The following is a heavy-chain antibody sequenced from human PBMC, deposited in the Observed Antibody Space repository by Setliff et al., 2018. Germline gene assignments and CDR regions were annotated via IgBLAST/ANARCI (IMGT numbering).Heavy chain of an antibody. Sequence: ESGPTLVNPTQTLTLTCTFSGFSLSTSGVGVGWIRQPPGKGLEWIGSIYYSGSTYYNPSLKSRVTISVDTSKNQFSLKLSSVTAADTAVYYCARRRGIDDYWGQGTLVTVSS. CDR3: ARRRGIDDY. CDR2: IYYSGST. J-gene: IGHJ4*02. V-gene: IGHV4-39*01. CDR1: GFSLSTSGVG.